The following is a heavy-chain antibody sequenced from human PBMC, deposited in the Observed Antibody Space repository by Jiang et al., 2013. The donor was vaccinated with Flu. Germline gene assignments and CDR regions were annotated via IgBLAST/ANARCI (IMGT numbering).Heavy chain of an antibody. CDR1: DSPSVAMA. D-gene: IGHD2-2*02. Sequence: RSLRLSVCQPLDSPSVAMASTGSARAPGKGLEWVAVVSYDGRNKFYADSVKGRFTISRDNSKNTVFLQMNSLRAEDTAVYYCANQQDLDYTLDFWGQGTLVTVSS. CDR2: VSYDGRNK. V-gene: IGHV3-30*18. J-gene: IGHJ4*02. CDR3: ANQQDLDYTLDF.